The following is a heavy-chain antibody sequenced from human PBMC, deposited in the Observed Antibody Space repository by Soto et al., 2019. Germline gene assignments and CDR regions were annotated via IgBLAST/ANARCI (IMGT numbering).Heavy chain of an antibody. D-gene: IGHD2-2*02. CDR1: GFTFSSYD. V-gene: IGHV3-23*01. Sequence: GGSLRLSCAASGFTFSSYDMSWVRQAPGKGLEWVSAISGSGGSAYYADSVKGRFTISRHNSKNTLYLQMNSLRAEDTAVYYCARDSVVGCSSTSCYIDYYYYGMDVWGQGTTVTVSS. CDR3: ARDSVVGCSSTSCYIDYYYYGMDV. CDR2: ISGSGGSA. J-gene: IGHJ6*02.